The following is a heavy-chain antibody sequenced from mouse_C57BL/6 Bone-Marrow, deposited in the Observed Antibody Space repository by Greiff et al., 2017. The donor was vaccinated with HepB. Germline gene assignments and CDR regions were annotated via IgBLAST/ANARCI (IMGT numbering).Heavy chain of an antibody. CDR2: IYPGDGDT. Sequence: QVQLKESGPELVKPGASVKISCKASGYAFSSSWMNWVKQRPGKGLEWIGRIYPGDGDTNYNGKFKGKATLTADKSSSTAYMQLSSLTSEDSAVYVCARSGVGGDDYWGQGTTLTVSS. CDR1: GYAFSSSW. CDR3: ARSGVGGDDY. J-gene: IGHJ2*01. V-gene: IGHV1-82*01. D-gene: IGHD1-3*01.